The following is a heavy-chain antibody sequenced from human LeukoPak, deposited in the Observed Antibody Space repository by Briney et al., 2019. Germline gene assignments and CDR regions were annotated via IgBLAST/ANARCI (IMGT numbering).Heavy chain of an antibody. J-gene: IGHJ4*02. CDR1: GYTLTELS. Sequence: ASVKVSCKVSGYTLTELSMHWVRQAPGKGLEWMGGFDPEDGETIYAQKFQGRVTMTEDTSTDTACMELSSLRSEDTAVYYRATDPGITGTTGPFDYWGQGTLVTVSS. D-gene: IGHD1-7*01. V-gene: IGHV1-24*01. CDR3: ATDPGITGTTGPFDY. CDR2: FDPEDGET.